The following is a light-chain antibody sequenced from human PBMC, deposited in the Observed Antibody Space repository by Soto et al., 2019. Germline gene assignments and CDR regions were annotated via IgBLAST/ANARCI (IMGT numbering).Light chain of an antibody. Sequence: EIVLTQSPGTLSLSPGERATLSCRASQSVSSNYITWYQQKPGQAPRRLIFGASSRATGIPDRFSGSGSGTDFTLTISRLEPEDFAVYYCQQYGSSPSTFGQGTK. CDR2: GAS. V-gene: IGKV3-20*01. J-gene: IGKJ1*01. CDR1: QSVSSNY. CDR3: QQYGSSPST.